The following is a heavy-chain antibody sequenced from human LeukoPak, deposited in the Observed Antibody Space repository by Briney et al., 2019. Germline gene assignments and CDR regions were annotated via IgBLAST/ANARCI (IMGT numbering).Heavy chain of an antibody. V-gene: IGHV4-59*11. J-gene: IGHJ3*01. CDR1: GDSISSHS. Sequence: SETLSLTCTVSGDSISSHSWSWIRQPPGKGLDWIAYVSYSAYTNYNPSLISRVAISIDTSNNHFSLKLSSVTATDTAVYYCARGGASSLPFNVWGQGTLVTASS. D-gene: IGHD3-16*01. CDR2: VSYSAYT. CDR3: ARGGASSLPFNV.